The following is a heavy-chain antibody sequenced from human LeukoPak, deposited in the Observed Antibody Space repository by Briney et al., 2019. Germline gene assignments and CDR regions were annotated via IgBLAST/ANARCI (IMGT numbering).Heavy chain of an antibody. V-gene: IGHV1-69*01. J-gene: IGHJ6*02. CDR1: GGTFSSYA. Sequence: ASVKVSCKASGGTFSSYAISWVRQAPGQGLEWMGGIIPIFGTANYAQKFQGRVTITADESTSTAYMELSSLRSEDTAVYYCARVPIVVVPAASSDYYCYYGMDVWGQGTTVTVSS. CDR2: IIPIFGTA. D-gene: IGHD2-2*01. CDR3: ARVPIVVVPAASSDYYCYYGMDV.